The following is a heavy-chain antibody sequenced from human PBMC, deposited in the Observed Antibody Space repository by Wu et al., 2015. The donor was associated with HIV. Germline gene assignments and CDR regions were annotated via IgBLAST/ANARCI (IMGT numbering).Heavy chain of an antibody. D-gene: IGHD2-2*01. Sequence: AISWVRQAPGQGLEWMGRIMPAFATINYALKFQGRVRITADESTSTVYMELSSLRSDDTAVYFCARDPAAFDMWGQGTMVTVSS. CDR2: IMPAFATI. V-gene: IGHV1-69*15. J-gene: IGHJ3*02. CDR1: A. CDR3: ARDPAAFDM.